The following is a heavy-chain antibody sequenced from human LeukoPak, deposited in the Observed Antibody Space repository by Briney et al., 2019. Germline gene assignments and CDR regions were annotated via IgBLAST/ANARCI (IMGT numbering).Heavy chain of an antibody. J-gene: IGHJ4*02. D-gene: IGHD3-10*01. CDR2: INHSGST. CDR1: GGSFSGYY. Sequence: PSETLSLTCAVYGGSFSGYYWSWIRQPPGKGLEWIGEINHSGSTNYNPSLKSRVTISVDTSKNQFSLKLSSVTAADTAVYYCVSGSYFEFDHYWGQGTLVTVSS. V-gene: IGHV4-34*01. CDR3: VSGSYFEFDHY.